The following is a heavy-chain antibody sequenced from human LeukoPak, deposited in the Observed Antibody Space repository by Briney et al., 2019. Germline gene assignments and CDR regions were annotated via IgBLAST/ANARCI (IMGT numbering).Heavy chain of an antibody. V-gene: IGHV4-39*07. CDR1: GGPISSSSYY. D-gene: IGHD6-13*01. CDR3: ARDFLAAAGSFFDY. J-gene: IGHJ4*02. CDR2: IYYSGST. Sequence: SETLSLICTVSGGPISSSSYYWGWIRQPPGKGLEWIGSIYYSGSTYYNPSLKSRVTISVDTSKNQFSLKLSSVTAADTAVYYCARDFLAAAGSFFDYWGQGTLVTVSS.